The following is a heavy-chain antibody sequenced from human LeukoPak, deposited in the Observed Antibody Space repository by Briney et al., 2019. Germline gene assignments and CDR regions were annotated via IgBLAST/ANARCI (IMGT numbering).Heavy chain of an antibody. Sequence: GGSLRLSRAASGFTFRTYEMNWVRQAPGKGLEWVANIKQDGSEKYYVDSVKGRFTISRDNAKNSLYLQMNSLRAEDTAVYYCARERSGWTGDAFDIWGQGTMVTVSS. J-gene: IGHJ3*02. CDR2: IKQDGSEK. D-gene: IGHD6-19*01. CDR3: ARERSGWTGDAFDI. CDR1: GFTFRTYE. V-gene: IGHV3-7*01.